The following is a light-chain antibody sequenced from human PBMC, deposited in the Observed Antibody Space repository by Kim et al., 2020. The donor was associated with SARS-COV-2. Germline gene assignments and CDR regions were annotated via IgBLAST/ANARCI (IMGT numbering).Light chain of an antibody. CDR2: DAS. J-gene: IGKJ4*01. CDR1: QSVSTY. V-gene: IGKV3-11*01. CDR3: QQRSNWPPALT. Sequence: PGERATLSCRASQSVSTYLAWYQPKPGQGPRLLIYDASIRATGIPDRFSGSGSGTDFTLTISSLESEDFAVYYCQQRSNWPPALTFGGGTKVDIK.